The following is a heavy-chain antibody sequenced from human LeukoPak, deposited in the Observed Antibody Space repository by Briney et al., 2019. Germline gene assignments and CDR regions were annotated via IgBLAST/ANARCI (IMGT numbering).Heavy chain of an antibody. CDR2: ISAYNGNT. CDR3: ARDCGGDCYQLPNWFDP. Sequence: ASVKVSRKASGYTFNSFGINWVRQAPGQGLEWMGWISAYNGNTKYAQQFQGRVTMTTDRSTSTVYMELRSLRSDDTATYYCARDCGGDCYQLPNWFDPWGQGTLVTVSS. CDR1: GYTFNSFG. D-gene: IGHD2-21*02. J-gene: IGHJ5*02. V-gene: IGHV1-18*01.